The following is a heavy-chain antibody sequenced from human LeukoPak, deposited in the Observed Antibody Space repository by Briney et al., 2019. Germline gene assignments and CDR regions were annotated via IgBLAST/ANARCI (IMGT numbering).Heavy chain of an antibody. J-gene: IGHJ6*02. CDR1: GGSFSGYY. D-gene: IGHD6-13*01. CDR3: ARGAKRTPYSSSWYFLGYYYGMDV. V-gene: IGHV4-34*01. CDR2: INHSGST. Sequence: SETLSLTCAVYGGSFSGYYWSWIRQPPGKGLEWIGEINHSGSTNYNPSLKSRVTISVDTSKNQFSLKLSSVTAADTAVYYCARGAKRTPYSSSWYFLGYYYGMDVWGQGTTVTVSS.